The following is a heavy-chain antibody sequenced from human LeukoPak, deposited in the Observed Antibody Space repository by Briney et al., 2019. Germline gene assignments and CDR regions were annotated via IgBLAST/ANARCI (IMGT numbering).Heavy chain of an antibody. CDR3: AGYEYSSTNFDY. CDR2: IYYSGST. Sequence: SQTLSLTCTVSGGSISSGDYYWSWIRQPPGKGLEWIGYIYYSGSTYYNPSLKSRVTISVDTSKNQISLKLSSVTAADTAVYYCAGYEYSSTNFDYWGQGTLVTVSS. J-gene: IGHJ4*02. CDR1: GGSISSGDYY. D-gene: IGHD6-6*01. V-gene: IGHV4-30-4*08.